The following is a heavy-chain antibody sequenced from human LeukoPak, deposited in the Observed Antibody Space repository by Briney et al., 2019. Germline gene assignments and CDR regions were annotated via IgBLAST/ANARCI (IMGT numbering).Heavy chain of an antibody. CDR2: IYHSETT. CDR3: ARSRTAYYRYFDS. D-gene: IGHD3-22*01. J-gene: IGHJ4*02. CDR1: GGSISSGVYS. V-gene: IGHV4-30-2*01. Sequence: SETLPLTCAVSGGSISSGVYSWSWIRQPPGKGLEWIVYIYHSETTYYNPSLQSRVTISVNRSKNRFSLKLTSVTAADTAVYYCARSRTAYYRYFDSWGQGTLVTVSS.